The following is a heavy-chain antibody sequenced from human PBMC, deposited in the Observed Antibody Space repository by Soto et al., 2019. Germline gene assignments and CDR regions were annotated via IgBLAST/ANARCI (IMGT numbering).Heavy chain of an antibody. CDR3: ARDSGIVAAGRFSFDP. J-gene: IGHJ5*02. CDR1: GFTFNDFA. Sequence: EVQLVESGGGLVQPGRSLRLSCAASGFTFNDFAMHWVRQAPGKGLEWVASIDWNGANIAYAASVEGRFTISRDNVKNSLFLQMNSLRAEATAFYFCARDSGIVAAGRFSFDPRGQGTLVTVSS. CDR2: IDWNGANI. V-gene: IGHV3-9*01. D-gene: IGHD6-13*01.